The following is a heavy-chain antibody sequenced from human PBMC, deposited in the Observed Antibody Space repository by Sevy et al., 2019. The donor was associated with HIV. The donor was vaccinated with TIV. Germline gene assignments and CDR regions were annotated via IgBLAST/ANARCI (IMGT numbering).Heavy chain of an antibody. V-gene: IGHV4-4*07. CDR3: ARGAHDPDKQKHGYYYFDL. D-gene: IGHD5-18*01. Sequence: SETLSLTCTVSGASMRDYFWTWIRQPAGKGLEWIGRIYSGSTYYNPTLASRVTISMDTSKSQFSLTPKSVTAADTAVDFSARGAHDPDKQKHGYYYFDLWGPGTLVTVSS. CDR1: GASMRDYF. J-gene: IGHJ4*02. CDR2: IYSGST.